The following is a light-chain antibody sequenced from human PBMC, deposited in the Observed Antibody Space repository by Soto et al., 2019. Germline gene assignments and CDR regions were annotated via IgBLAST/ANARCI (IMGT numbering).Light chain of an antibody. CDR1: YSDIGGYNY. CDR3: SSYTSRSTLGV. Sequence: QSALTQPASVSGSPGQSITLSCPGAYSDIGGYNYVSWYQQHPGKAPKLMIYDVTNRPSGVSYRFSGSKSGNTASLTISGLQAEDEADYYCSSYTSRSTLGVFGGGTKLTVL. J-gene: IGLJ2*01. V-gene: IGLV2-14*03. CDR2: DVT.